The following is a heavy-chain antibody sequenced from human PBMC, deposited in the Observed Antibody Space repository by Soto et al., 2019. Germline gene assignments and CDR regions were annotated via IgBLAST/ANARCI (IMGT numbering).Heavy chain of an antibody. CDR1: GYTFTGYY. CDR3: GWVDYRGYPRI. V-gene: IGHV1-2*04. CDR2: INPNSGGT. J-gene: IGHJ4*02. Sequence: ASVKVSCKASGYTFTGYYMHWVRQAPGQGLEWMGWINPNSGGTNYAQKFQGWVTITRDTSISTAYMELNRLSSDATAVYYCGWVDYRGYPRIWGQGTLVTVSS. D-gene: IGHD5-12*01.